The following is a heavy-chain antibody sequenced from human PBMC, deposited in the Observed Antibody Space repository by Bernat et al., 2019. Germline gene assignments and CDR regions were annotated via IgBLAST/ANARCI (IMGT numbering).Heavy chain of an antibody. D-gene: IGHD2-15*01. CDR2: ISSSGSTI. CDR3: ARVVVAAPDY. CDR1: GFTFSSYE. V-gene: IGHV3-48*03. J-gene: IGHJ4*02. Sequence: VQLVESGGGLVQPGGSLRLSCAASGFTFSSYEMNWVRQAPGKGLEWVSYISSSGSTIYYADSVKGRFTISRDNAKNSLYLQMNSLIAEDTAVYYCARVVVAAPDYWGQGTLVTVSS.